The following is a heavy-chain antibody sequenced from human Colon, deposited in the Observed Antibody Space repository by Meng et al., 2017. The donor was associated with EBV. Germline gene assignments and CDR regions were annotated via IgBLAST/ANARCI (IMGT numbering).Heavy chain of an antibody. Sequence: QVPVQQWGAGLLKSSETLSLTCAVSGGSFSGYYWSWIRQAPGKGLEWIGEINHSGSTKFNPSLESRVSISVDTSENQVSLKLTSVTAADTAVYYCARRTTVNLRSFDSWGQGTLVTVSS. CDR3: ARRTTVNLRSFDS. D-gene: IGHD4-17*01. V-gene: IGHV4-34*01. CDR1: GGSFSGYY. CDR2: INHSGST. J-gene: IGHJ4*02.